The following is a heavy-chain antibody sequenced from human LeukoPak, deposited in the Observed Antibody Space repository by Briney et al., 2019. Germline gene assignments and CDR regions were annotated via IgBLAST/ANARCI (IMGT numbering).Heavy chain of an antibody. CDR2: MNPNSGNT. D-gene: IGHD3-3*02. Sequence: GASVKVSCKASGYTFTSYDINWVRQATGQGLEWMGWMNPNSGNTRSAQKLQGRVTMTRDTSTSTAYMELSSLRSDDTAVYYCARVEAHFYLSVGGGACYYGMVVSGQRATVTVSS. V-gene: IGHV1-8*01. J-gene: IGHJ6*01. CDR1: GYTFTSYD. CDR3: ARVEAHFYLSVGGGACYYGMVV.